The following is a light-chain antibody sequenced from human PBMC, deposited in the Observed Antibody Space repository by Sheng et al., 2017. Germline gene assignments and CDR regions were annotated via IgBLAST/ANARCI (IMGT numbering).Light chain of an antibody. CDR3: QTWDSGTVV. Sequence: SYELSQPPSVSVSPGQTANITCSGDKLGDKYVHWYQQKPGQSPVLAIFQDSKRPSGLPERISGSNSGNTATLTISGTQAMDEADYYCQTWDSGTVVFGAGTKLTVL. CDR1: KLGDKY. CDR2: QDS. V-gene: IGLV3-1*01. J-gene: IGLJ2*01.